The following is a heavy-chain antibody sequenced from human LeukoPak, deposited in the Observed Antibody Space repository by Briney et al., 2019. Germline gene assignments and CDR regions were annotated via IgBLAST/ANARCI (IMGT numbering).Heavy chain of an antibody. J-gene: IGHJ4*02. CDR2: IIPIFGTA. V-gene: IGHV1-69*05. CDR3: ARSCSGGSCYSRYYSDY. D-gene: IGHD2-15*01. CDR1: GGTFSSYA. Sequence: SVKVSCKASGGTFSSYAISWVRQAPGQGLEWMGRIIPIFGTANYAQKFQGRVRITTDESTSTAYMELSSLRSEDTAVYYCARSCSGGSCYSRYYSDYWGQGTLVTVSS.